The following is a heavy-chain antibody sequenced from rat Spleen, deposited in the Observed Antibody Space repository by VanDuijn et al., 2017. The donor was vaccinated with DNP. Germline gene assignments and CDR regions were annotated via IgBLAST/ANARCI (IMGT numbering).Heavy chain of an antibody. V-gene: IGHV2-6*01. Sequence: QVQLKESGPGLVQPSQTLSLTCTVSGFSLTSYTVSWVRQPPGQGLEWIVAISTGGNTYYHSPLKSRLSISRDTSKSQVFLKVNSLQTEDIATYYCAREDYGYTYFDYWGQGVMVTVSS. J-gene: IGHJ2*01. CDR2: ISTGGNT. CDR1: GFSLTSYT. D-gene: IGHD1-4*01. CDR3: AREDYGYTYFDY.